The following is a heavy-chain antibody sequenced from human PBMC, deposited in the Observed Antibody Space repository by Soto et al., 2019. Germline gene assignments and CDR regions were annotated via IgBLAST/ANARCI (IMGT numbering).Heavy chain of an antibody. CDR1: GYTFTNYG. CDR2: FNPANRNT. V-gene: IGHV1-18*01. CDR3: ARVRFGDPFDF. Sequence: QVQLVQSGAEVKRPGTSVKVSCKVSGYTFTNYGINWVRQAPGQGLEWVGWFNPANRNTNYAQKFQDRVTMTTDTSTNTAYMELRGLRSDDTAVYYCARVRFGDPFDFWGQGTLVTVSS. J-gene: IGHJ4*02. D-gene: IGHD2-21*02.